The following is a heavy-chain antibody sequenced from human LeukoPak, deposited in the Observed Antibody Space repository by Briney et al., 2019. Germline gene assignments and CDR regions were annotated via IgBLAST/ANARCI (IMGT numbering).Heavy chain of an antibody. V-gene: IGHV1-18*01. CDR3: ARASGVSAAGSPYYFDY. CDR2: LSPYSGNT. D-gene: IGHD6-13*01. J-gene: IGHJ4*02. Sequence: GASVKVSCKASGYTFPSYGITWVRQAPGQGLECMGWLSPYSGNTDYAQKFQGRVTMTTDTSTTTAYMELRSLRSDDTAVYYCARASGVSAAGSPYYFDYWGQGTLVTVSS. CDR1: GYTFPSYG.